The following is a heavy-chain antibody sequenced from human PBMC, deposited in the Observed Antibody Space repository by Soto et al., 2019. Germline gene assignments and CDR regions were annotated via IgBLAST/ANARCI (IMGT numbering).Heavy chain of an antibody. J-gene: IGHJ6*02. Sequence: QVQLVQSGAEVKKPGSSVKVSCKASGGTFSSYAISWVRQAPGPGLEWMGGIIPIFGTANYAQKFQGRVTITADKSTSTAYMELSSLRSEDTAVYYCASQGVVRETMVYYYYGMDVWGQGTTVTVSS. V-gene: IGHV1-69*06. D-gene: IGHD3-10*01. CDR3: ASQGVVRETMVYYYYGMDV. CDR2: IIPIFGTA. CDR1: GGTFSSYA.